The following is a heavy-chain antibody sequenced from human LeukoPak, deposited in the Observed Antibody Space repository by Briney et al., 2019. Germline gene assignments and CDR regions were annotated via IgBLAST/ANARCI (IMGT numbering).Heavy chain of an antibody. D-gene: IGHD1-7*01. Sequence: PGGSLRLSCAASGFTFSSYAMHWVRQAPGKGLEWVAVISYDGSYKYYADSVKGRFTISRDNSKSTLYLQMNSLRAEDTAVYYCAKDPRTNLDYWGQGTLVTVSS. CDR3: AKDPRTNLDY. J-gene: IGHJ4*02. CDR1: GFTFSSYA. CDR2: ISYDGSYK. V-gene: IGHV3-30-3*01.